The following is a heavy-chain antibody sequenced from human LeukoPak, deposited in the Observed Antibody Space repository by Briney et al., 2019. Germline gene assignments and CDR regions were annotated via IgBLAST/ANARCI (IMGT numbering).Heavy chain of an antibody. CDR3: ARREGGDYSDAFDI. V-gene: IGHV2-70*11. CDR2: IDWDDDK. J-gene: IGHJ3*02. Sequence: SAPALVKPTETLTLTCTFSGFSLSPSAMCVGWIRQPPGKALEWLARIDWDDDKYYSTSLKSRLTISKDTSKNQVVLRMTNMDPVDTATYYCARREGGDYSDAFDIWGQGTMVTVSS. D-gene: IGHD2-21*02. CDR1: GFSLSPSAMC.